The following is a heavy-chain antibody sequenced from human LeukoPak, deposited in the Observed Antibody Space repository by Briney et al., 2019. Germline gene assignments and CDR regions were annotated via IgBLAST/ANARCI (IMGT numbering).Heavy chain of an antibody. CDR3: ARYRGTYFDY. Sequence: PGRSLRLSCAASGFTFSSYGMHWVRQAPGKGLEWVAVIWYDGSNKYYADSVKGRFTISRDNAKNSLFLQMNSLRAEDRAVYYCARYRGTYFDYWGQGTLVTVSS. D-gene: IGHD1-26*01. J-gene: IGHJ4*02. CDR2: IWYDGSNK. V-gene: IGHV3-33*01. CDR1: GFTFSSYG.